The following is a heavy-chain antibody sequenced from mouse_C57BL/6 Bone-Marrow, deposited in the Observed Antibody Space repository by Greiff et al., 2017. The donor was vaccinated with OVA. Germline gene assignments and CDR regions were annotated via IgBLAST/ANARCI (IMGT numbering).Heavy chain of an antibody. CDR1: GYTFTSYW. Sequence: VQLQQPGAELVKPGASVKLSCKASGYTFTSYWMPWVKQRPGQGLEWIGEIDPSDSYTNYHQKFKGKFTLSVDKAYSTAYMQLSSLKSADSAVYYCARGTAAFFDFGGQGTTLTVSS. V-gene: IGHV1-69*01. CDR2: IDPSDSYT. CDR3: ARGTAAFFDF. J-gene: IGHJ2*01. D-gene: IGHD2-14*01.